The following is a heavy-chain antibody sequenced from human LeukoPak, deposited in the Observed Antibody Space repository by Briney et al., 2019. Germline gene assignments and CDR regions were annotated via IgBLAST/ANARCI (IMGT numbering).Heavy chain of an antibody. CDR2: INHSGST. V-gene: IGHV4-34*01. Sequence: ETLSLTCAVYGGSFSGYYWSWIRQPPGKGLEWIGEINHSGSTNYNPSLKSRVTISVDTSKNQFSLKLSSVTAADTAVYYCARAQPRLYSSGWYGFRNWGQGTLVTVSS. CDR1: GGSFSGYY. J-gene: IGHJ4*02. D-gene: IGHD6-19*01. CDR3: ARAQPRLYSSGWYGFRN.